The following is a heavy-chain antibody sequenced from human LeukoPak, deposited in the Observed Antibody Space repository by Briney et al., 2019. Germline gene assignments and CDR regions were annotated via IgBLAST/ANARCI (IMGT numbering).Heavy chain of an antibody. J-gene: IGHJ5*02. Sequence: PGGSLRLSCAASGFTFSSYGMHWVRQAPGKGLEWVAFIRYDGSNKYYADSVKGRFTISRDNSKNTLYLQMNSLRAEDTAVYYCARGRGAHDYGDPYNWFDPWGQGTLVTVSS. D-gene: IGHD4-17*01. V-gene: IGHV3-30*02. CDR1: GFTFSSYG. CDR2: IRYDGSNK. CDR3: ARGRGAHDYGDPYNWFDP.